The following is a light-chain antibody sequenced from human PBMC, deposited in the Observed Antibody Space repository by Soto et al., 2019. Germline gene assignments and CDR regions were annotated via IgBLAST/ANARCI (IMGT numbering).Light chain of an antibody. CDR3: AAWDDSLNGVV. CDR2: SNN. J-gene: IGLJ2*01. V-gene: IGLV1-44*01. Sequence: QSVLTQPPSASGTPGQRVTISCSGSSSNIGSKTVNWYQQLPGTAPKLLIYSNNQRPSGVPDRFSGSKSVTSASLAIGGLQSEDEDDYYCAAWDDSLNGVVFGGGTKVTVL. CDR1: SSNIGSKT.